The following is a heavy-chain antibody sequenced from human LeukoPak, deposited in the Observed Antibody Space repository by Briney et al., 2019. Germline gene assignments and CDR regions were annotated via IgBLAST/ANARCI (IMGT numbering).Heavy chain of an antibody. D-gene: IGHD6-6*01. CDR3: ARRVALHSSSSPYYFDY. Sequence: ASVKVSCKASGYTFTSYDINWVRQATGQGLEWMGWMNPNSGNTGYAQKFQGRVTITRNTSISTAYMELSSLRSEDTAVYYCARRVALHSSSSPYYFDYWGQGTLVTVSS. J-gene: IGHJ4*02. CDR2: MNPNSGNT. V-gene: IGHV1-8*03. CDR1: GYTFTSYD.